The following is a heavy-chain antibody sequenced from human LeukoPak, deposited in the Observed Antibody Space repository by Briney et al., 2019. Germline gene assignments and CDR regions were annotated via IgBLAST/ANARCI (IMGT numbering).Heavy chain of an antibody. D-gene: IGHD3-10*01. CDR3: ALIDYYNYGLFC. V-gene: IGHV4-59*01. CDR2: IYYSGST. CDR1: GGSINSYY. Sequence: PSETLSLTFSVSGGSINSYYCSWIRQPPGKGLEWIGYIYYSGSTNYSPSLKSRVSISIDTSKNQFSLNLRSVTAADTAVFYCALIDYYNYGLFCRGQGTLVTVSS. J-gene: IGHJ4*02.